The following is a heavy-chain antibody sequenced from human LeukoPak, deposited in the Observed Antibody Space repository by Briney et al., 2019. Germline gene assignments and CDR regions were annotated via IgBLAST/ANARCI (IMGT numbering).Heavy chain of an antibody. Sequence: GGSLRLSCAASGFTFRNYWMGWVRQAPGKGLEWVANTKPDGSAEYYADSVRGRFTTSRDNANNFLYLQMNSLRAEDTAVYYCARDGVLNTNFGYWGQGTLVTVSS. CDR1: GFTFRNYW. V-gene: IGHV3-7*01. CDR2: TKPDGSAE. CDR3: ARDGVLNTNFGY. D-gene: IGHD2-8*01. J-gene: IGHJ4*02.